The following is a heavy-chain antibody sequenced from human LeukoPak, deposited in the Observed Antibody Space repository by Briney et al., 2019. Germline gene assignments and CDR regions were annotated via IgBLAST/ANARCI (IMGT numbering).Heavy chain of an antibody. J-gene: IGHJ3*02. Sequence: SVKVSCKASGGTFSSYAISWVRQAPGQGLEWMGGIIPIFGTANYAQKLQGRLTITADESTSTAYMELSSLRSEETAVYYCARDWGYIVVVPAASVEAFDIWGQGTMVTVSS. V-gene: IGHV1-69*13. CDR2: IIPIFGTA. CDR1: GGTFSSYA. CDR3: ARDWGYIVVVPAASVEAFDI. D-gene: IGHD2-2*01.